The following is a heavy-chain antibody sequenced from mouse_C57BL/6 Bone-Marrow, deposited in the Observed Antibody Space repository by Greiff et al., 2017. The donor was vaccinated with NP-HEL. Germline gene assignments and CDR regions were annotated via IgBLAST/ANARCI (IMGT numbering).Heavy chain of an antibody. CDR1: GFTFSSYA. CDR2: ISSGGDYI. CDR3: TREAVLFAMDY. Sequence: EVQVVESGEGLVKPGGSLKLSCAASGFTFSSYAMSWVRQTPEKRLEWVAYISSGGDYIYYADTVKGRFTISRDNARNTLYLQMSSLKSEDTAMYYCTREAVLFAMDYWGQGTSVTVSS. J-gene: IGHJ4*01. V-gene: IGHV5-9-1*02. D-gene: IGHD1-1*01.